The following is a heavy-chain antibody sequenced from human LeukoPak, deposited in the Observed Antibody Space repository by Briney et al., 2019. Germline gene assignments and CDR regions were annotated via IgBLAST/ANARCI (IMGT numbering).Heavy chain of an antibody. CDR2: IFTGGST. CDR3: ARVLKLATIEDS. V-gene: IGHV3-53*01. Sequence: PGGSLRLSCAASGFTVSSNRMSWVRQAPGKGLGWVSVIFTGGSTFYTNSVKGRFTISRDNSNHTLYLLMNSLGAEDTAVYYCARVLKLATIEDSWGQGTLVTVSS. CDR1: GFTVSSNR. D-gene: IGHD5-12*01. J-gene: IGHJ4*02.